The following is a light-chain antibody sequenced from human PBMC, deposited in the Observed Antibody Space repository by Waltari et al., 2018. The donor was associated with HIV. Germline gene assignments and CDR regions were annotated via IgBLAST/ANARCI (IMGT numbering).Light chain of an antibody. J-gene: IGLJ3*02. CDR1: TSRIDINT. CDR2: NNN. Sequence: QSVLTQPPSASGTPGHRVTISCSGNTSRIDINTANWYQQRPGTAPKLLIYNNNQRPSGVPDRFSGSKSGTSASLAISGLQSEDEADYFCAAWDDRLSVVFGGGTKLTVL. V-gene: IGLV1-44*01. CDR3: AAWDDRLSVV.